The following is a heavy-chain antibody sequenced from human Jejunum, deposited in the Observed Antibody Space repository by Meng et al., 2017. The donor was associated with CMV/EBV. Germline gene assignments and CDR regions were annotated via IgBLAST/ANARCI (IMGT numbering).Heavy chain of an antibody. V-gene: IGHV3-7*01. CDR1: AFTFGYDW. J-gene: IGHJ4*02. D-gene: IGHD2-15*01. CDR3: ARDSFPYSSDN. CDR2: ITQDANDK. Sequence: AAAFTFGYDWMTWVPQAPGTGLEWVASITQDANDKYYLDSVKDRFTIYRDNANNALYLQMNSLRADDTAIYYCARDSFPYSSDNWGQGTLVTVSS.